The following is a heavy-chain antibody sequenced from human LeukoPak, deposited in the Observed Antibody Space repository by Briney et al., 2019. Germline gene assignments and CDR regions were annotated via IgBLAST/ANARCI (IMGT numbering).Heavy chain of an antibody. V-gene: IGHV1-69*01. CDR3: ARSRLSGYYDSSGYYA. D-gene: IGHD3-22*01. CDR2: IIPIFGTA. J-gene: IGHJ5*02. CDR1: GGTFSSYA. Sequence: SVKVYCKASGGTFSSYAISWVRQAPGQGLEWMGGIIPIFGTANYAQKFQGRVTITAGESTSTACMELSSLRSEDTAVYYCARSRLSGYYDSSGYYAWGQGTLVTVSS.